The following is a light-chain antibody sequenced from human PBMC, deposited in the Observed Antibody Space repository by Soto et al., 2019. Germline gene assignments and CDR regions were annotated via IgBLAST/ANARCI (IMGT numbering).Light chain of an antibody. CDR3: QQYSSYPYT. Sequence: DIQLTQSPSTLSASVGDRVTITCRASQSLNIYLAWYQQKPGKAPKLLIYDASSLERGVPSRFSGSGSGTEFTLTISSLQPDDFATCYCQQYSSYPYTFGQGTKLEIK. J-gene: IGKJ2*01. V-gene: IGKV1-5*01. CDR2: DAS. CDR1: QSLNIY.